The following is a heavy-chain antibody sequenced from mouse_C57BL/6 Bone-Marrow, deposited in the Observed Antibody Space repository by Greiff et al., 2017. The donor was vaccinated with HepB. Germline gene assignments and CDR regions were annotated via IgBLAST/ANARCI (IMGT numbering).Heavy chain of an antibody. CDR2: IWTGGGT. V-gene: IGHV2-9-1*01. Sequence: VNVVESGPGLVAPSQSLSITCTVSGFSLTSYAISWVRQPPGKGLEWLGVIWTGGGTNYNSALKSRLSISKDNSKSQVFLKMNSLQTDDTARYYCARNYHYYGSSYTFAYWGQGTLVTVSA. J-gene: IGHJ3*01. CDR1: GFSLTSYA. D-gene: IGHD1-1*01. CDR3: ARNYHYYGSSYTFAY.